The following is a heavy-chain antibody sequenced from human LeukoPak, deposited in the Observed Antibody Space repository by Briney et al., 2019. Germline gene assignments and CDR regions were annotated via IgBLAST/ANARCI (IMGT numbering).Heavy chain of an antibody. V-gene: IGHV3-48*03. CDR2: ISSSGSTI. J-gene: IGHJ6*04. CDR3: AELGITMIGGV. D-gene: IGHD3-10*02. CDR1: GFTFSSFA. Sequence: GGSLRLSCAVSGFTFSSFAFHWVRQAPGKGLEWVSYISSSGSTIYYADSVKGRFTISRDNAKNSLYLQMNSLRAEDTAVYYCAELGITMIGGVWGKGTTVTISS.